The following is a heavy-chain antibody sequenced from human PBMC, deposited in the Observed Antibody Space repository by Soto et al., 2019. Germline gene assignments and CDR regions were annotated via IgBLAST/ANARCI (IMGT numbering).Heavy chain of an antibody. CDR1: GFTFGDYY. CDR3: ARETGIAFDY. CDR2: ISSSGSST. D-gene: IGHD6-13*01. V-gene: IGHV3-11*04. Sequence: GGSLRLSCAASGFTFGDYYMSWIRQAPGKGLEWVSYISSSGSSTYYVDSVRGRFTISRDNSKNTLYLQMNSLRAEDTAVYYCARETGIAFDYWGQGTLVTVSS. J-gene: IGHJ4*02.